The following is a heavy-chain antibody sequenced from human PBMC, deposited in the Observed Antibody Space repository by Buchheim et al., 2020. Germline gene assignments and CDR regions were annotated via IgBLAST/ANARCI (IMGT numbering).Heavy chain of an antibody. D-gene: IGHD6-13*01. CDR1: GYTFTSYY. CDR3: ARFSISAAPSYGMDV. Sequence: QVQLVQSGAEVKKPGASVKVSCKASGYTFTSYYMHWVRQAPGQGLEWMGIINPSGCSTSYAQKFQGRVTMTRDTSTSTVYMELSRLRSEDTAVYYCARFSISAAPSYGMDVWGQGTT. J-gene: IGHJ6*02. V-gene: IGHV1-46*01. CDR2: INPSGCST.